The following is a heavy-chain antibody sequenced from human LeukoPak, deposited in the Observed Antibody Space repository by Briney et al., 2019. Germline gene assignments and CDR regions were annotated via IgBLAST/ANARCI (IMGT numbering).Heavy chain of an antibody. CDR1: GYSFNSQG. V-gene: IGHV7-4-1*02. J-gene: IGHJ3*01. CDR2: INTHSGNP. Sequence: ASVKVSCKAYGYSFNSQGMNWVRQVPGQGLEWMGWINTHSGNPTYAQGFTGRFVFSVDAPLSTAYLQITGLKAEDTATYYCVKEILRFDLWGQGTMVTVSS. CDR3: VKEILRFDL.